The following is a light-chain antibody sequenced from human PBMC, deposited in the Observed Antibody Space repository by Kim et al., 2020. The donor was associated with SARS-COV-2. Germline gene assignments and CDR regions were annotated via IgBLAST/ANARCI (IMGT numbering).Light chain of an antibody. Sequence: STPEGRATLSCRASQSVSSDLAWYQQKPGQAPRLLICDPSNGATGIPARFSGSGSGTDFTLTISSLEPEDFAVYFCQQCSNWPITFGQGTRLEIK. CDR1: QSVSSD. J-gene: IGKJ5*01. CDR2: DPS. CDR3: QQCSNWPIT. V-gene: IGKV3-11*01.